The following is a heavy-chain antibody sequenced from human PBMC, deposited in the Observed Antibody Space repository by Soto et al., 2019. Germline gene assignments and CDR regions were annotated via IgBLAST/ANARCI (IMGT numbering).Heavy chain of an antibody. CDR3: AKDPGGPYDSSGYSTNNWFDP. CDR2: ISWDGGST. V-gene: IGHV3-43*01. D-gene: IGHD3-22*01. Sequence: GGSLRLSCAASGFTFDDYTMHWVRQAPGKGLEWVSLISWDGGSTYYADSVKGRFTISRDNSKNSLYLQTNSLRTEDTALYYCAKDPGGPYDSSGYSTNNWFDPWGQGTLVTVSS. CDR1: GFTFDDYT. J-gene: IGHJ5*02.